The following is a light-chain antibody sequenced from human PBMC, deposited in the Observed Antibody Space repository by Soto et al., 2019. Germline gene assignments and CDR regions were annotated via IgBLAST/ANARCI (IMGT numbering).Light chain of an antibody. V-gene: IGLV2-14*01. CDR3: KSFTACFTYV. Sequence: QSALTQPAAVAGSPGQSSTISCTGTSSDGGGYNHVSWYQQHPGKAPKLMIYDVSSRPSGVSNRFSGSKSGNTASLTISGLQAEDEADDYCKSFTACFTYVFGTGTKLTVL. J-gene: IGLJ1*01. CDR1: SSDGGGYNH. CDR2: DVS.